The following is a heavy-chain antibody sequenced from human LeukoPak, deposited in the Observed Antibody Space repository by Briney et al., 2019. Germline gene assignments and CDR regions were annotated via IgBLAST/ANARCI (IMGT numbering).Heavy chain of an antibody. CDR2: IWNDGINK. CDR1: GXTFSSYG. J-gene: IGHJ4*02. V-gene: IGHV3-33*01. D-gene: IGHD6-19*01. CDR3: ARDSRAWSFDY. Sequence: GGSLRLSCAASGXTFSSYGMHWVRQAPGKGLEWVAVIWNDGINKYYADSVKGRFTISRDNSKNTVYLQMNSQRAEDTAVYYCARDSRAWSFDYWGQGILVTVSS.